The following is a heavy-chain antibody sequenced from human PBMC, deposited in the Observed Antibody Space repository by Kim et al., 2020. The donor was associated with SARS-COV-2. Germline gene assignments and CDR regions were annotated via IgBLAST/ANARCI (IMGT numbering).Heavy chain of an antibody. CDR2: ISGSGGST. CDR3: AKGTLVEGATFYYYYGMDV. J-gene: IGHJ6*02. CDR1: GFTFSSYA. V-gene: IGHV3-23*01. D-gene: IGHD1-26*01. Sequence: GGSLRLSCAASGFTFSSYAMSWVRQAPGKGLEWVSAISGSGGSTYYADSVKGRFTISRDNSKNTLYLQMNSLRAEDTAVYYCAKGTLVEGATFYYYYGMDVWGQGTTVTVSS.